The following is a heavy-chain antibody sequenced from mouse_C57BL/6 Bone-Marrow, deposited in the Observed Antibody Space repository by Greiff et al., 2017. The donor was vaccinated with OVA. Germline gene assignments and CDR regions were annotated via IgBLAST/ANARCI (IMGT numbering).Heavy chain of an antibody. V-gene: IGHV5-2*01. D-gene: IGHD2-1*01. CDR2: INSDGGST. Sequence: EVQRLESGGGLVQPGASLTLSCESNEYEFPSHDMSWVRKTPEKRLELVAAINSDGGSTYYPDTMKRRFIISRDNTKKTLYLQMSRLRSEDTAVYYGARHGNWDAMDYWGQGTSVTVSS. CDR1: EYEFPSHD. CDR3: ARHGNWDAMDY. J-gene: IGHJ4*01.